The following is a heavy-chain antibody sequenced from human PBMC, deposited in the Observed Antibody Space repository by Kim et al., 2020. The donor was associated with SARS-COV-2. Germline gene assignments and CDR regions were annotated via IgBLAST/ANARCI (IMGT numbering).Heavy chain of an antibody. CDR3: ARRLYGSGWD. CDR1: GGTISSYY. V-gene: IGHV4-59*01. D-gene: IGHD6-19*01. J-gene: IGHJ4*01. CDR2: FYDSGNT. Sequence: SETLSLTCTVSGGTISSYYWSWIRQPPGKGLEWIAYFYDSGNTRYNPSLKSRVTISVDTSKNQFSLRLTSVTAADTAVYYCARRLYGSGWDWGLGSLVTV.